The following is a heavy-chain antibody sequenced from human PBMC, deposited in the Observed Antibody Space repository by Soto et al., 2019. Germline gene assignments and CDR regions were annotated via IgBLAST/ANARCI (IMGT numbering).Heavy chain of an antibody. CDR3: AKAMYSSKTDFDY. Sequence: GGSLRLSCVASGFTFSDYYMSWFRQAPGKGLEWVSYISSGSSTISYSDSVKGRFTISRDSAKNSLYLQMNSLRAEDTAVYYCAKAMYSSKTDFDYWGQGTLVTVSS. D-gene: IGHD6-13*01. CDR1: GFTFSDYY. CDR2: ISSGSSTI. V-gene: IGHV3-11*01. J-gene: IGHJ4*02.